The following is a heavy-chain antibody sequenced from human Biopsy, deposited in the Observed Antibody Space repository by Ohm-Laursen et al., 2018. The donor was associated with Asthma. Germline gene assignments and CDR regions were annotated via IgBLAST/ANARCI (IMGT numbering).Heavy chain of an antibody. CDR1: GFAFGNYA. J-gene: IGHJ6*02. CDR3: AKDRFDGSVTSHYYYYGIDV. V-gene: IGHV3-30*18. Sequence: LTLTSAASGFAFGNYAMYWVRQAPGKGPEWVALISYDGREKGYVDSVKGRFTISRDNFRNTLYVEMSGLRPEDSATYYCAKDRFDGSVTSHYYYYGIDVWGQGTAVTVSS. D-gene: IGHD3-10*01. CDR2: ISYDGREK.